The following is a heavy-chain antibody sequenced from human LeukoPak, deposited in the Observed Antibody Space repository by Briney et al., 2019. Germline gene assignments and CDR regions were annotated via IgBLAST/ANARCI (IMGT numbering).Heavy chain of an antibody. CDR3: TRGNMSPGSFHGMDV. J-gene: IGHJ6*02. D-gene: IGHD2-21*01. CDR2: IHQSGST. Sequence: GSLRLSCAASGFTFSSYSMNWVRQPPGKGLEWVGEIHQSGSTNYNPSLRSRVIISVDTSKNQFSVRLRSVTAADTAMYFCTRGNMSPGSFHGMDVWGQGTMVT. CDR1: GFTFSSYS. V-gene: IGHV4-34*01.